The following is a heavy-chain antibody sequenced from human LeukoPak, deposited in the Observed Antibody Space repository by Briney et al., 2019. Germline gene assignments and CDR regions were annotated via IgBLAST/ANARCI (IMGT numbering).Heavy chain of an antibody. CDR2: ISGSGGST. D-gene: IGHD6-19*01. CDR3: AKDLGSRWSSGWFDP. V-gene: IGHV3-23*01. J-gene: IGHJ5*02. Sequence: GGSLRLSCAASGFTFSSYAMSWVRQAPGKGLEWVSAISGSGGSTYYADSVKGRFTISRDNSKNTLYLQMNSLRAEDTAVYYCAKDLGSRWSSGWFDPWGQGTLVTVSS. CDR1: GFTFSSYA.